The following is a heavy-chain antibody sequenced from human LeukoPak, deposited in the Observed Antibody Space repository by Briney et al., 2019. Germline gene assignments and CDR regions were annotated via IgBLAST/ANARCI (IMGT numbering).Heavy chain of an antibody. CDR1: GYSISSGYY. CDR2: IYHSGST. J-gene: IGHJ6*03. V-gene: IGHV4-38-2*02. Sequence: SETLSLTCTVSGYSISSGYYWGWIRPPPGKGLEWIGIIYHSGSTYYNPSLKSRVTISVDTSKNQFSLKLSSVTAADTAVYYCARGYYYMDVWGKGTTVTVSS. CDR3: ARGYYYMDV.